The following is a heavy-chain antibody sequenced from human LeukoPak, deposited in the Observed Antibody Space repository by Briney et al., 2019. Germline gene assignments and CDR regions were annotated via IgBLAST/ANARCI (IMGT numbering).Heavy chain of an antibody. CDR3: ARVGTELLWFGEFPSAYYMDV. D-gene: IGHD3-10*01. V-gene: IGHV1-2*02. CDR1: GYTFTGYY. Sequence: GASVKVSCKASGYTFTGYYMHWVRQAPGQGLEWMGWINPNSGGTNYAQKFQGRVTMTRDTSISTAYMELSRLRSDDTAVYYCARVGTELLWFGEFPSAYYMDVWGKGTTVTVSS. J-gene: IGHJ6*03. CDR2: INPNSGGT.